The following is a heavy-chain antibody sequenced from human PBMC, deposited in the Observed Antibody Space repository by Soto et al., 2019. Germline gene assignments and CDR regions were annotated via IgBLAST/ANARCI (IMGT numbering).Heavy chain of an antibody. D-gene: IGHD3-9*01. CDR3: ARALILTPYYIHDAFDI. J-gene: IGHJ3*02. CDR2: IYYSGST. Sequence: SETLSLSCTVSGCSISSYYWSWIRQPPGKGLEWIGYIYYSGSTNYNPPLKSRVTISVDTSKNQFSLKLSSVTAADTAVYYCARALILTPYYIHDAFDIWGQGTMVT. V-gene: IGHV4-59*01. CDR1: GCSISSYY.